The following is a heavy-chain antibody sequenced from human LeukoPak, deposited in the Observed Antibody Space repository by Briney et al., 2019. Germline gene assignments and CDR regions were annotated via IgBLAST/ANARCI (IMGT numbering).Heavy chain of an antibody. V-gene: IGHV3-30-3*01. D-gene: IGHD2-2*01. Sequence: GGSLRLSCAASGFTFSSYAMYWVRQAPGKGLGWVAVISYDGSNKYYADSVKGRFTISRDNSKNTLYLQMNSLRAEDTAVYYCARDLFPDPHYIVVVPAAIQTFDYWGQGTLVTVSS. CDR1: GFTFSSYA. CDR3: ARDLFPDPHYIVVVPAAIQTFDY. J-gene: IGHJ4*02. CDR2: ISYDGSNK.